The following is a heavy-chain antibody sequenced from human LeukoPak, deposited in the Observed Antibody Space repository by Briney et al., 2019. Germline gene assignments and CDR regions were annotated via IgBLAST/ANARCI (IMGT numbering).Heavy chain of an antibody. J-gene: IGHJ4*02. CDR1: GFTFSRYE. CDR2: ISPSGTTI. CDR3: ARDPRGPDY. V-gene: IGHV3-48*03. Sequence: SGGSLRLSCAVSGFTFSRYEMSWIRQAPGKGLEWISYISPSGTTIYYVDSVKGRFIISRDNAKDSLYLQMNSLRVEDTAVYYCARDPRGPDYWGQGTLVTVSS.